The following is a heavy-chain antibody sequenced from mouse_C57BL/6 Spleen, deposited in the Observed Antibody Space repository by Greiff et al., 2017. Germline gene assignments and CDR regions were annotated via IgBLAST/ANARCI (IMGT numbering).Heavy chain of an antibody. Sequence: QVQLQQPGAELVMPGASVKLSCKASGYTFTSYWMHWVKQRPGQGLEWIGEIDPSDSYTNYNQKFKGKSTLTVDKSSSTAYMQLSSLTSEDSAVYYCEIYYSNYVGFAYWGQGTLVTVSA. CDR3: EIYYSNYVGFAY. CDR1: GYTFTSYW. CDR2: IDPSDSYT. J-gene: IGHJ3*01. D-gene: IGHD2-5*01. V-gene: IGHV1-69*01.